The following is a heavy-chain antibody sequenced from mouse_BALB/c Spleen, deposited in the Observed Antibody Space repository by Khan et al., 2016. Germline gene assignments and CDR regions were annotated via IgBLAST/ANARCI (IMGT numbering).Heavy chain of an antibody. Sequence: LVKTGASVKISCKASGYSFTGYYMHWVKQSHGKSLEWIGYISCYNGATRYNQKFKGKATSTIDTSSSTAYMQFNSLTSEDSAVYYCVRPVYGFDEGYYFDYWGQGTTLTVSS. CDR2: ISCYNGAT. J-gene: IGHJ2*01. V-gene: IGHV1S34*01. D-gene: IGHD2-2*01. CDR3: VRPVYGFDEGYYFDY. CDR1: GYSFTGYY.